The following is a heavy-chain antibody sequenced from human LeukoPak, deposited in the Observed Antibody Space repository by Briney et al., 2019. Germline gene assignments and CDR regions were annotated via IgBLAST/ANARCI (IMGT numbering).Heavy chain of an antibody. D-gene: IGHD2-21*01. CDR1: GYTFTGYY. CDR2: VNPNTGDT. V-gene: IGHV1-2*02. J-gene: IGHJ4*02. CDR3: AVAPGDY. Sequence: ASVRVSCKASGYTFTGYYMHWVRQAPGQGLEWMGWVNPNTGDTNYAQKFQGRVTMTRDTSITTVYMEISRLTSDDTALFYCAVAPGDYWGQGTLVTVSS.